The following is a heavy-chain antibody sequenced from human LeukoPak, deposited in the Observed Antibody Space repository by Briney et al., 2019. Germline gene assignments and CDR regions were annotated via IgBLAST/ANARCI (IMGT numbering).Heavy chain of an antibody. D-gene: IGHD4-23*01. J-gene: IGHJ6*02. V-gene: IGHV1-46*01. CDR1: GYTFTSYY. Sequence: ASVKVSCKASGYTFTSYYMHWVRQAPGQGLEWMGIINPSGGSTSYAQKFQGRVTMTRDTSTSTVYMELSSLRSEDTAVYYCAREVVDDYGGPRGGHYYYGMDVWSQGTTVTVSS. CDR3: AREVVDDYGGPRGGHYYYGMDV. CDR2: INPSGGST.